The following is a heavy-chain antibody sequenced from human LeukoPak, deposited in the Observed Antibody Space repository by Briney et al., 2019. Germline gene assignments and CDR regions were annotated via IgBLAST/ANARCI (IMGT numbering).Heavy chain of an antibody. J-gene: IGHJ4*02. V-gene: IGHV6-1*01. Sequence: SQTLSLTCAISGDSVSSNSATWNWIRQSPSRGLEWLGSTYYRSKWYNDYAVSVKSRITINPDTSKNQFSLQLNSVTPEDTAVYYCARDGCSSTSCPGGFDYWGQGTLVTVSS. CDR1: GDSVSSNSAT. CDR3: ARDGCSSTSCPGGFDY. CDR2: TYYRSKWYN. D-gene: IGHD2-2*01.